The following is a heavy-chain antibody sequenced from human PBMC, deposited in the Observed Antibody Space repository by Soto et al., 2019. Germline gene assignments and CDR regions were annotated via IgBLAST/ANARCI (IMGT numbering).Heavy chain of an antibody. Sequence: GSLRLSCAASGFTFSSYGMHWVRQAPGKGLEWVAVISYDGSNKYYADSVKGRFTISRDNSKNTLYLQMNSLRAEDTAVYYSLVVVAAVPYWGQGTLVTVSS. CDR3: LVVVAAVPY. CDR1: GFTFSSYG. D-gene: IGHD2-15*01. CDR2: ISYDGSNK. V-gene: IGHV3-30*03. J-gene: IGHJ4*02.